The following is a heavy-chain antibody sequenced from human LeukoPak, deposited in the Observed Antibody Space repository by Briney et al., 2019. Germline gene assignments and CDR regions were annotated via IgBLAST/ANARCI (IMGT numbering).Heavy chain of an antibody. CDR1: GFTFSSYG. Sequence: PGGSLRLSXAASGFTFSSYGMHWVRQAPGKGLEWVAFIRYDGSNKYYADSVKGRFTISRDNSKNTLYLQMNSLRAEDTAVYYCAKDLRGYCSSTSCSAFDYWGQGTLVTVSS. V-gene: IGHV3-30*02. D-gene: IGHD2-2*01. CDR3: AKDLRGYCSSTSCSAFDY. CDR2: IRYDGSNK. J-gene: IGHJ4*02.